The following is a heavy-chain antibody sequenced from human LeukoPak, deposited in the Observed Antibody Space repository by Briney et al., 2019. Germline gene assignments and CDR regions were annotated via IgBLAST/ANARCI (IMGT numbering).Heavy chain of an antibody. CDR2: IYSGGST. J-gene: IGHJ4*02. D-gene: IGHD6-19*01. Sequence: GGSLRLSCAASGFTVSSNHMSWVRQAPGKGLEWVSVIYSGGSTYYADSVKGRFTISRDNSKNTLYLQMNSLRAEDTAVYYCAREENTAVAGSYFDYWGQGTLVTVSS. CDR1: GFTVSSNH. CDR3: AREENTAVAGSYFDY. V-gene: IGHV3-66*01.